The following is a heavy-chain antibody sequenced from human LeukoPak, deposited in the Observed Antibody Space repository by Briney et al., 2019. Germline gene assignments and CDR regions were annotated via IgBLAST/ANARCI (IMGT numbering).Heavy chain of an antibody. CDR3: AKGMWFGESYNWFDP. CDR2: ISGSGGST. J-gene: IGHJ5*02. CDR1: GFTFSSYA. V-gene: IGHV3-23*01. Sequence: GGSLRLSCAASGFTFSSYAMSWVRQAPGKGLEWVSAISGSGGSTYYAASVKGRFTISRDNSKNTLYLQMNSLRAEGTAVYYCAKGMWFGESYNWFDPWGQGTLVTVSS. D-gene: IGHD3-10*01.